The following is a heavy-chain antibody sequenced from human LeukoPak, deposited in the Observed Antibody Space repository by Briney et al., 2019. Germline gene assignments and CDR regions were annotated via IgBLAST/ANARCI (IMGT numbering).Heavy chain of an antibody. CDR2: ISSSSSYI. CDR1: GFTFSSYS. CDR3: ARDLQTDYYYYYGTDV. D-gene: IGHD4-11*01. V-gene: IGHV3-21*01. Sequence: PGGSLRLSCAASGFTFSSYSMNWVRQAPGKGLEWVSSISSSSSYIYYADSVKGRFTISRDNAKNSLYLQMNSLRAEDTAVYYCARDLQTDYYYYYGTDVWGQGTTVTVSS. J-gene: IGHJ6*02.